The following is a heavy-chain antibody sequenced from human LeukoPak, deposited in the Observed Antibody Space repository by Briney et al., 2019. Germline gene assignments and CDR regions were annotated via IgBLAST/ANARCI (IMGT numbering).Heavy chain of an antibody. Sequence: ASVTVSCKACGYTFTGHYLHWVRPAPGQGREWMGWINPNRCGTNYEQQLQGRVTLTMETSNSTAYMELNRLNSCGTAGYYCGRKLGRKYSYGPGFDYWGQETLVIVFS. CDR2: INPNRCGT. J-gene: IGHJ4*02. CDR3: GRKLGRKYSYGPGFDY. D-gene: IGHD5-18*01. CDR1: GYTFTGHY. V-gene: IGHV1-2*02.